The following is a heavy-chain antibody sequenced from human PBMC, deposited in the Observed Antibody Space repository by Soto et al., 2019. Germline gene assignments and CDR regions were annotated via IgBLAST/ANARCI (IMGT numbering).Heavy chain of an antibody. J-gene: IGHJ4*02. D-gene: IGHD3-22*01. CDR1: GFTFSSYG. CDR2: VSYDGSNK. V-gene: IGHV3-30*18. CDR3: AKARSNDSSGYYIFDY. Sequence: GGSLRLSCAASGFTFSSYGMHWVRQAPGKGLEWVAVVSYDGSNKYYADSVKGRFTISRDNSKNTLYLQMNSLRAEDTAVYYCAKARSNDSSGYYIFDYWGQGTLVTVSS.